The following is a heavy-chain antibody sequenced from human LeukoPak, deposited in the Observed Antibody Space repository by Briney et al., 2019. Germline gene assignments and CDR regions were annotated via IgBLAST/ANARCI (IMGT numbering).Heavy chain of an antibody. J-gene: IGHJ4*02. CDR3: ARQSVVVPAAADY. CDR2: IYYSGST. CDR1: GGSISSSSYY. V-gene: IGHV4-39*01. Sequence: SETLSLTCTVSGGSISSSSYYWGWIRQPPGKGLEWIGSIYYSGSTYYNPSLKSRVTISVDTSKNQFSLKLSSVTAADTAVYYCARQSVVVPAAADYWGQGTLVTVSS. D-gene: IGHD2-2*01.